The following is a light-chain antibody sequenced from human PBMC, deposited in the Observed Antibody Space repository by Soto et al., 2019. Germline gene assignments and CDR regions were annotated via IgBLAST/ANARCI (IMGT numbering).Light chain of an antibody. CDR3: QQSYSTPPLT. J-gene: IGKJ4*01. Sequence: DIQMTQSPSSLSASVGDRVTITCRASQSISSYLHWYQQKPGKAPRLLIYAASSLQTGIPSRFSGYGSGTDFTLTISSLQPEDFATYYCQQSYSTPPLTFGGGTKVEIK. CDR1: QSISSY. CDR2: AAS. V-gene: IGKV1-39*01.